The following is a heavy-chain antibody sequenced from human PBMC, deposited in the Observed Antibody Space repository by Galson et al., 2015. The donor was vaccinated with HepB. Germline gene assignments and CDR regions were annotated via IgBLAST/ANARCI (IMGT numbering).Heavy chain of an antibody. V-gene: IGHV3-74*01. CDR1: GFTFSSYG. CDR3: ARPGDGGGYSCYYYMDV. CDR2: ISSDGSNT. J-gene: IGHJ6*03. Sequence: SLRLSCTASGFTFSSYGLCWVRQGPGKGLVWVSRISSDGSNTSYADSVKGRFTISRDNAKNTLYLQVNRLRAEDTAVYYCARPGDGGGYSCYYYMDVWGKGTSVTVSS. D-gene: IGHD5-12*01.